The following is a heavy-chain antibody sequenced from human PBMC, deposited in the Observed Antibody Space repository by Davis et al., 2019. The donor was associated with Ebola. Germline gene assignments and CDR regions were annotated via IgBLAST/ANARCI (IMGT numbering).Heavy chain of an antibody. D-gene: IGHD5-12*01. V-gene: IGHV4-34*01. J-gene: IGHJ6*02. Sequence: PGGSLRLSCTVSGGSVSSYYWNWIRQPPGKGLEWIGEINHSGSTNYNPSLKSRVTISVDTSKNQFSLKLSSVTAADTAVYYCARGAARYSGYDFTYYYYGMDVWGQGTTVTVSS. CDR2: INHSGST. CDR3: ARGAARYSGYDFTYYYYGMDV. CDR1: GGSVSSYY.